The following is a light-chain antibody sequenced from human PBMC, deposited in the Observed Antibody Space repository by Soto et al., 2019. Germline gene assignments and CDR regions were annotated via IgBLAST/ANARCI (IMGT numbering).Light chain of an antibody. J-gene: IGKJ1*01. CDR2: GAS. Sequence: DIVMTQSPDSLTVSLGERATRSCRASQSVSSSYLAWYQQKPGQAPRLLIYGASSRATGIPDRFSGSGSGTDFTLTISRLEPEDFAVYYCQQYGHSPGTFGQGTKVDIK. CDR1: QSVSSSY. V-gene: IGKV3-20*01. CDR3: QQYGHSPGT.